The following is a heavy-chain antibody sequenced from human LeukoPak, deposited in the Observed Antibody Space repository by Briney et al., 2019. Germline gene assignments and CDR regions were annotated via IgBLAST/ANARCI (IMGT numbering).Heavy chain of an antibody. J-gene: IGHJ4*02. CDR1: GYTFTDYY. CDR3: ARETGYYFDN. D-gene: IGHD3-9*01. CDR2: INPNSGVT. V-gene: IGHV1-2*02. Sequence: ASVKVSCKASGYTFTDYYLHWVRQAPGQGLEWMGWINPNSGVTNYAQNFQGRVTMARDTSINTAYLEPSSLTSDDTAVYYCARETGYYFDNWGQGTLVTVSS.